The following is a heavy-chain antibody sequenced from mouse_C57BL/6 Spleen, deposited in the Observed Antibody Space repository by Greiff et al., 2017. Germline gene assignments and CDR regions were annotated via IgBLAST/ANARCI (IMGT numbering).Heavy chain of an antibody. Sequence: VQLQQPGAELVRPGSSVKLSCKASGYTFTSYWMDWVKQRPGQGLEWIGNIYPSDSETHYNQKFKDKATLTVDKSSSTAYMQLSSLTSEDSAVYYCARSDYSNYIDYWGQGTTLTVSS. CDR2: IYPSDSET. CDR1: GYTFTSYW. CDR3: ARSDYSNYIDY. D-gene: IGHD2-5*01. J-gene: IGHJ2*01. V-gene: IGHV1-61*01.